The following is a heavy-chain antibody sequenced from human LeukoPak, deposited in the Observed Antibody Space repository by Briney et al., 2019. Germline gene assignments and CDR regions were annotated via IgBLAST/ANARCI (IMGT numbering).Heavy chain of an antibody. D-gene: IGHD3-22*01. V-gene: IGHV3-64D*06. J-gene: IGHJ3*02. CDR1: GFIFSNYD. CDR3: ARCGDYYDSSGYYYSAFDI. Sequence: PGGSLRLSCSASGFIFSNYDMHWVRQAPGKGLEYVSAINNNGGRTYYADPVKGRFTVSRDNPKNTLYLQMSSLRAEDTAVYYCARCGDYYDSSGYYYSAFDIWGQGTMVTVSS. CDR2: INNNGGRT.